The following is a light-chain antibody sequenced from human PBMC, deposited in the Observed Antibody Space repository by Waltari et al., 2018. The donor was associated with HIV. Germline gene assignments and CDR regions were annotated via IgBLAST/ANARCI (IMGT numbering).Light chain of an antibody. CDR1: SSDVGGYNY. CDR3: SSYSGSNTLV. CDR2: DVT. J-gene: IGLJ2*01. Sequence: SALTQPPSASGSPGQSVTRDCTGNSSDVGGYNYVSWYHQLPGRAPKLMIYDVTKRPSRVPDRFSGSKSGNTASLTVSGLQAEDEADYFCSSYSGSNTLVFGGGTKLTVL. V-gene: IGLV2-8*01.